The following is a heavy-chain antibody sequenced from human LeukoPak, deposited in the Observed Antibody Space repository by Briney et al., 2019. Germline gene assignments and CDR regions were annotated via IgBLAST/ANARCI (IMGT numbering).Heavy chain of an antibody. V-gene: IGHV3-23*01. CDR3: AKYSGHCYYEYYFDY. CDR2: ISGSGGTT. D-gene: IGHD2-21*01. J-gene: IGHJ4*02. CDR1: GFTFSTYA. Sequence: GGSLRLSCAASGFTFSTYALSWVRQAPGKGLEWVSAISGSGGTTFYADSVKGRFTISRDNSKNTLYLQMNSLRAEDTAVYYCAKYSGHCYYEYYFDYWGQGTLVTVSS.